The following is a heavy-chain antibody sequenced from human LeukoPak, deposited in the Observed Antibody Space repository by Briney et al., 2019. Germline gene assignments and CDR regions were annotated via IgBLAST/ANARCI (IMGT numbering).Heavy chain of an antibody. J-gene: IGHJ3*02. D-gene: IGHD3-22*01. Sequence: GGSLRLSCAASGFIFNTYGMNWVRQAPGKGLEWVSAISGSGGNTFYADSVKGRFTISRDNSKNTLYLQMNSLRVEDTAVYYCAKSWNYYDSSGDDALDIWGQGTMVTVSS. CDR2: ISGSGGNT. V-gene: IGHV3-23*01. CDR1: GFIFNTYG. CDR3: AKSWNYYDSSGDDALDI.